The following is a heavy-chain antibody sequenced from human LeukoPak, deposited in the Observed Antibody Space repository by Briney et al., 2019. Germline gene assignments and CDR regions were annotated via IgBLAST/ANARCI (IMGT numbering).Heavy chain of an antibody. CDR2: IWYDGSKT. Sequence: GGSLRPSCAASGFSFSNHGMHWVRQAPGKGLEWVAVIWYDGSKTYYADSVKGRFTISRDNFKNTVYLQVSSLRAEDTAVYYCAREVTLRLGYWFDPWGQGTLVTVSS. CDR3: AREVTLRLGYWFDP. D-gene: IGHD5-18*01. J-gene: IGHJ5*02. V-gene: IGHV3-33*01. CDR1: GFSFSNHG.